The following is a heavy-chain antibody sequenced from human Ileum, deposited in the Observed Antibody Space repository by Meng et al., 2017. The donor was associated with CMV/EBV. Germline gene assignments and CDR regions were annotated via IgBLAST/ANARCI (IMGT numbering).Heavy chain of an antibody. D-gene: IGHD3-16*02. CDR1: GYTFTSYG. CDR3: ARGPPPYYDYVWGSYRYTVRPLDY. Sequence: ASVKVSCKASGYTFTSYGISWVRQAPGQGLEWMGWISAYNGNTNYAQKLQGRVTMTTDTSTSTAYMELRSLRSHDTAVYYCARGPPPYYDYVWGSYRYTVRPLDYWGQGTLVTVSS. J-gene: IGHJ4*02. CDR2: ISAYNGNT. V-gene: IGHV1-18*01.